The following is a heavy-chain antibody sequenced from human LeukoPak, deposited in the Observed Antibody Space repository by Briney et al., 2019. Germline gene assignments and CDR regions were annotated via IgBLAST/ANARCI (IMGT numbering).Heavy chain of an antibody. CDR2: IYYSGST. J-gene: IGHJ5*02. CDR3: AAQSGYYSGGWFDP. Sequence: SETLSLTCTVSGGSISSYYWSWIRQPPGKGLEWIGYIYYSGSTNYNPSLKSRVTISVDTSKNQFYLKLSSVTAADTAVYYCAAQSGYYSGGWFDPWGQGTLVTVSS. CDR1: GGSISSYY. D-gene: IGHD2-15*01. V-gene: IGHV4-59*01.